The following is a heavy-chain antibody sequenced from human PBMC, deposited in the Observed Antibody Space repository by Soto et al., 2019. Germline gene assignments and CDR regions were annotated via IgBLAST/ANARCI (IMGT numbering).Heavy chain of an antibody. CDR3: ARGLGAAAGIGYSSGWSYYYYYGMDV. D-gene: IGHD6-19*01. CDR2: INHSGST. J-gene: IGHJ6*02. CDR1: GGSFSGYY. Sequence: SETLSLTCAVYGGSFSGYYWSWIRQPPGKGLEWIGEINHSGSTNYYPSLKSRVTISVDTSKNQFSLKLSSVTAADTAVYYCARGLGAAAGIGYSSGWSYYYYYGMDVWVQGTTGTVS. V-gene: IGHV4-34*01.